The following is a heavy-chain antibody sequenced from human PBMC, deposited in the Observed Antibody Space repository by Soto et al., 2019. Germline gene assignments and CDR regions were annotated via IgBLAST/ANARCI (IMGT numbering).Heavy chain of an antibody. CDR2: IKSNTDGGTT. V-gene: IGHV3-15*01. J-gene: IGHJ4*02. CDR3: TPGKIPTDY. D-gene: IGHD2-2*02. CDR1: GFTFSNAW. Sequence: GGSLRLSCAASGFTFSNAWMTWVRQAPGKGLEWVGHIKSNTDGGTTDYAAPVKGRFTISRDDSENTLYLQMNSLTTEDTAVYYCTPGKIPTDYWGQGTLVTVS.